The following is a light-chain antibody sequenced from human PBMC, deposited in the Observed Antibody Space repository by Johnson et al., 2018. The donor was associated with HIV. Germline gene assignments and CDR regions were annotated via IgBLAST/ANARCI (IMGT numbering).Light chain of an antibody. V-gene: IGLV1-51*01. CDR1: RSSIGNNY. J-gene: IGLJ1*01. Sequence: QSVLTQPPSVSAAPGQKVTISCSGGRSSIGNNYVSWYQQLPGTGPKLLIYDNNKRPSGIPDRFSGSKSGTSATLGITGLQTGDEADYYCGTWDSSLTTSYVFGTGTKVTVL. CDR2: DNN. CDR3: GTWDSSLTTSYV.